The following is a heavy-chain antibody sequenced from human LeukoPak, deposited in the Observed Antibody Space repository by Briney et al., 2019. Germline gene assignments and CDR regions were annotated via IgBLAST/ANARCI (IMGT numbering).Heavy chain of an antibody. CDR2: INPNSGGT. J-gene: IGHJ6*02. D-gene: IGHD2-15*01. CDR3: ARSTCSGGSCYSHYGMDV. V-gene: IGHV1-2*02. Sequence: ASVKVSCKASGYTFSSYGISWVRQAPGQGLEWMGWINPNSGGTNYAQKFQGRVTMTRDTSISTAYMELSRLRSDDTAVYYCARSTCSGGSCYSHYGMDVWGQGTTVTVSS. CDR1: GYTFSSYG.